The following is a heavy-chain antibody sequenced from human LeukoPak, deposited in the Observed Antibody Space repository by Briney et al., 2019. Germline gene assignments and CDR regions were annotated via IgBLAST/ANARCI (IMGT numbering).Heavy chain of an antibody. CDR1: GGSISSYY. D-gene: IGHD3-22*01. J-gene: IGHJ4*02. V-gene: IGHV4-4*07. CDR3: ARGDSDSGGYTY. Sequence: PSETLSLPCTVSGGSISSYYWSWIRQPAGKGLEWIGRFYISGSTNHNPSLRSRVTMSVDTSKNQFSLKLSSVTAADTAVYYCARGDSDSGGYTYWGQGTLVTVSS. CDR2: FYISGST.